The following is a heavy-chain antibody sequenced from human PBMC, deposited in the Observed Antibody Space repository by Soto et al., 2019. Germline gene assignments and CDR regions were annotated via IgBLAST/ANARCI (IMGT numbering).Heavy chain of an antibody. Sequence: QVQLQESGPGLVKPSETLSLTCTVSGGSVSSASCFWSWIRQPPGKGLEWIGYIYYSGTTNYNPSLKSRVIISGDPSKNPLSLKLTSVNAGGPAGVYCARVTIADDAFDIWGQGTMVTVSS. CDR1: GGSVSSASCF. D-gene: IGHD2-15*01. J-gene: IGHJ3*02. V-gene: IGHV4-61*03. CDR2: IYYSGTT. CDR3: ARVTIADDAFDI.